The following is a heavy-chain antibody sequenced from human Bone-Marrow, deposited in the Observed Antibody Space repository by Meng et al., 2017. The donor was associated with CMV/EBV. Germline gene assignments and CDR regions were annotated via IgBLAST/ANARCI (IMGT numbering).Heavy chain of an antibody. J-gene: IGHJ3*02. D-gene: IGHD3-22*01. CDR3: ARKTYYYDSSGQVDAFDI. CDR2: IIAYNGNT. CDR1: GYTFSNYG. V-gene: IGHV1-18*01. Sequence: ASVKVFCKASGYTFSNYGISWVRQAPGQGLEWMGWIIAYNGNTNYVQKLQGRVTMTTDTSTSTAYMELRSLRSDDTAVYYCARKTYYYDSSGQVDAFDIWGQGTMVTVSS.